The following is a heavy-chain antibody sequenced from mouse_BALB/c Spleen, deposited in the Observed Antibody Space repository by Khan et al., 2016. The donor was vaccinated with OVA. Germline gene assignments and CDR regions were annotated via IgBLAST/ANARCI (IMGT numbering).Heavy chain of an antibody. J-gene: IGHJ3*01. CDR2: INTYTGEP. CDR1: GYTFTDYG. CDR3: TRSPTWFVY. Sequence: QVQLQQSGPELKKPGETVKISCKASGYTFTDYGVNWVKQAPGKGLNWMGHINTYTGEPTYADDFKGRFAFSLETSARTAFLQINGLKNEDTATYFCTRSPTWFVYWGQGTLFTVSA. V-gene: IGHV9-3-1*01.